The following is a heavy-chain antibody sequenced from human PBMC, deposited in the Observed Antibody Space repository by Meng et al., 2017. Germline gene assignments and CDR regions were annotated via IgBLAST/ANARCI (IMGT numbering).Heavy chain of an antibody. D-gene: IGHD3-10*01. Sequence: ASVKVSCKASGYTFTDYYMHWVRQAPGQGLEWMGRINPNSGGTNYAQKFQGRVTMTRDTSISTAYMELSRLRSDDTAVYYCARDLPEMVRIRYYYGMDVWGQGTTVTVSS. CDR3: ARDLPEMVRIRYYYGMDV. CDR1: GYTFTDYY. CDR2: INPNSGGT. J-gene: IGHJ6*02. V-gene: IGHV1-2*06.